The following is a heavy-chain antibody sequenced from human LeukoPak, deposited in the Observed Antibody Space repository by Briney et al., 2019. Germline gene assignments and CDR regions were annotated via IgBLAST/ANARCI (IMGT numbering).Heavy chain of an antibody. CDR3: ARDERGYSYGYYLDY. CDR1: GFTFSSYS. D-gene: IGHD5-18*01. Sequence: GGSLRLSCAASGFTFSSYSMNWVRQAPAKGLEWVSSISSSSYIYYADSVKGRFTISRDNAKNSLYLQMNSLRAEDTAVYYCARDERGYSYGYYLDYWGQGTLVTVSS. CDR2: ISSSSYI. J-gene: IGHJ4*02. V-gene: IGHV3-21*01.